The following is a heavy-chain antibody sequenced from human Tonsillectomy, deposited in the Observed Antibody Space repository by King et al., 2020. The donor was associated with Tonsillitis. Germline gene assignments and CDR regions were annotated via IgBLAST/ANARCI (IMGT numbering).Heavy chain of an antibody. Sequence: VQLQESGPGLVKPSQTLSLTCTVSGGSISSGGYYWSWIRQHPGKGLEWIGYIYYSGTTYYNPSLKSRVTISVDTSKNQFSLKLSSVTTADTAVYYCAREELELASGNYYFDYWGKGTLVTVSS. CDR2: IYYSGTT. J-gene: IGHJ4*02. V-gene: IGHV4-31*03. CDR3: AREELELASGNYYFDY. D-gene: IGHD1-7*01. CDR1: GGSISSGGYY.